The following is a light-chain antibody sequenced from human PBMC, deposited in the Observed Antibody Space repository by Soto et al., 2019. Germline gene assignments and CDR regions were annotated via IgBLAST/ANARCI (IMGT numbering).Light chain of an antibody. CDR3: QNCQSAVFT. CDR2: GAT. CDR1: QDINNY. Sequence: DIQMTQSPSSLSASVGDRVTITCRASQDINNYLAWYQQRPGKVPQLLIYGATTLQPGVPSRFSGSGSGTDFTLTISSLQPEDVVTSYCQNCQSAVFTFGPGTKVDI. V-gene: IGKV1-27*01. J-gene: IGKJ3*01.